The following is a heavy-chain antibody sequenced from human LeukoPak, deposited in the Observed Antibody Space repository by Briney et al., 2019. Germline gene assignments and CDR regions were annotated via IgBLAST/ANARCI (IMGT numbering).Heavy chain of an antibody. D-gene: IGHD3-10*01. CDR1: GFTFSSYW. J-gene: IGHJ4*02. Sequence: PGGSLRLSCTASGFTFSSYWMNWVRQAPGKGLEWVSRINSDGSSTSYADSVKGRFTISRDNAKNTLYLQMNSLGAEDTAVYYCARGLVESDYWGQGTLVTVSS. CDR3: ARGLVESDY. V-gene: IGHV3-74*01. CDR2: INSDGSST.